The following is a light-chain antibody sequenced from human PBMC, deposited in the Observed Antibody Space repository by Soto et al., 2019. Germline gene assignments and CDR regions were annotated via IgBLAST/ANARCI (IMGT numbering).Light chain of an antibody. CDR1: SSDVGGYDY. Sequence: QSALTQPASVSGSPGQSIAISCTGTSSDVGGYDYVSWYQQHPDKAPKLMIYEVTKRPSGVSNRFSGSKSGNTASLTISGLHPEEEADYYCSSHTSGSTRVFGSGTKLTVL. V-gene: IGLV2-14*01. CDR3: SSHTSGSTRV. J-gene: IGLJ1*01. CDR2: EVT.